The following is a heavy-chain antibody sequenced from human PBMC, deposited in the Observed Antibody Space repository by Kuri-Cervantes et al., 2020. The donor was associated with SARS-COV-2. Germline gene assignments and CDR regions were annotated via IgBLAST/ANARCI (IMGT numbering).Heavy chain of an antibody. CDR3: ARGPVDTAMVAYYFDY. CDR1: GDSMNSGDFY. D-gene: IGHD5-18*01. Sequence: SETLSLTCTVSGDSMNSGDFYWTWIRQPPGKGLEWIGEINHSGSTNYNPSLKSRVTISVDTSKNQFSLKLSSVTAADTAVYYCARGPVDTAMVAYYFDYWGQGTLVTVSS. J-gene: IGHJ4*02. V-gene: IGHV4-34*01. CDR2: INHSGST.